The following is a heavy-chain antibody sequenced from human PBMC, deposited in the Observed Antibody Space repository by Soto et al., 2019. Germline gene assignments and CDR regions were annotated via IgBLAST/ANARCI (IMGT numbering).Heavy chain of an antibody. Sequence: EVQLVESGGGLVQPGGSLRVSCIDSGFTFRDYAFNWVRQAPGKGLEWVSYISVGGGSIFYADSVKGRFTISRADARNSVYLQMNTLGHEDTVVYHCVRDHRWAFDIWGQGTVVTVSS. CDR2: ISVGGGSI. CDR3: VRDHRWAFDI. V-gene: IGHV3-48*02. D-gene: IGHD2-15*01. CDR1: GFTFRDYA. J-gene: IGHJ3*02.